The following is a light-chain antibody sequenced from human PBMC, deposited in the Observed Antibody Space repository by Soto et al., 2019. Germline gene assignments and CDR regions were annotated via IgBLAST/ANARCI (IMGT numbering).Light chain of an antibody. J-gene: IGKJ1*01. CDR1: QDINRW. CDR3: QQFSLYWA. Sequence: DIQMTQSPSTLSASVRDRVTITCRASQDINRWLAWYQQKPGKAPKILIYNADTLESGVPSRFSGSGYGTEFILTISSLQPDDFATYYCQQFSLYWAFGQGTKVDIK. V-gene: IGKV1-5*01. CDR2: NAD.